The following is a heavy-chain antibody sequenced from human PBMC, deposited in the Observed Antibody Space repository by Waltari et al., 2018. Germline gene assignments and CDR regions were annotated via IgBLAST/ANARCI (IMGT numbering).Heavy chain of an antibody. Sequence: QVQLVQSGAEVKKPGASVKVSCQASGYTFTSYYMHWVRQAPGQGLEWMGIINPSGGSTSYAQKFQGRVTMTRDTSTSTVYMELSSLRSEDTAVYYCARSIAARLVDYWGQGTLVTVSS. CDR1: GYTFTSYY. CDR3: ARSIAARLVDY. CDR2: INPSGGST. V-gene: IGHV1-46*01. D-gene: IGHD6-6*01. J-gene: IGHJ4*02.